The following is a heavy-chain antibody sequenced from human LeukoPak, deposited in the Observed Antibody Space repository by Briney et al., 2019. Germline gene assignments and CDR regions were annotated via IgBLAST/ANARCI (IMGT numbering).Heavy chain of an antibody. J-gene: IGHJ3*02. Sequence: ASVKVSCKASGGTFSSYAISWVRQAPGQGLEWMGGIIPIFGTANYAQKFQGRVTITADESTSTAYMELSSPRSEDTAVYYCARCYTRYDSSGYYYGPRDAFDIWGQGTMVTVSS. CDR3: ARCYTRYDSSGYYYGPRDAFDI. CDR1: GGTFSSYA. CDR2: IIPIFGTA. D-gene: IGHD3-22*01. V-gene: IGHV1-69*13.